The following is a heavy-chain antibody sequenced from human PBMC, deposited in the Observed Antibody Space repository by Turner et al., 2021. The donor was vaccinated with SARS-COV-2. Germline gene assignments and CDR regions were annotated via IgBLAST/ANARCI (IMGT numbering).Heavy chain of an antibody. J-gene: IGHJ3*02. CDR1: AYTSTGYY. Sequence: VHLVLYGAAVRKPGASVKVSCNASAYTSTGYYMHWVRQAPGQGLEWMGWMNANRGDTNYAQKFQGRVTVTRDTAISTAYMEMSRPKTDDTAVNYCARAEYYYDISAYRNDAFDIWGQGTMVTVSS. V-gene: IGHV1-2*02. CDR3: ARAEYYYDISAYRNDAFDI. D-gene: IGHD3-22*01. CDR2: MNANRGDT.